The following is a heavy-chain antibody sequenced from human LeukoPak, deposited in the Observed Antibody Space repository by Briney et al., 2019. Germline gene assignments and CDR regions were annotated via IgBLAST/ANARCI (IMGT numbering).Heavy chain of an antibody. D-gene: IGHD1-26*01. CDR2: INHRGST. CDR1: GKSLSKYY. J-gene: IGHJ4*02. V-gene: IGHV4-34*01. Sequence: SETLSLTCAVYGKSLSKYYWTCIRQSPGKGLEWIGEINHRGSTNLNPSLKSRVTLSVDTSKHQFSLKLTSVTAADAAVYYCASSVGSTDYWGRGTLVTVSS. CDR3: ASSVGSTDY.